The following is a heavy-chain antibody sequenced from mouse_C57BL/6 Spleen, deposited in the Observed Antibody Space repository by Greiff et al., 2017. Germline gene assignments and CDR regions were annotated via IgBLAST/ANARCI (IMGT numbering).Heavy chain of an antibody. D-gene: IGHD2-3*01. CDR2: ISYDGSN. CDR3: ARVDDGYYSLAY. J-gene: IGHJ3*01. V-gene: IGHV3-6*01. CDR1: GYSITSGYY. Sequence: EVKVEESGPGLVKPSQSLSLTCSVTGYSITSGYYWNWIRQFPGNKLEWMGYISYDGSNNYNPSLKNRISITRDTSKNQFFLKLNSVTTEDTATYYCARVDDGYYSLAYWGQGTLVTVSA.